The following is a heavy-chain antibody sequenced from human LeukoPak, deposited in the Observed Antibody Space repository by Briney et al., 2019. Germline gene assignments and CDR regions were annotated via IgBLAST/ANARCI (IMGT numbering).Heavy chain of an antibody. Sequence: PGGSLRLSCAASGFTFSCYGMHWVRQAPGKGLEWVAIISYDGSNKYHADSVKGRFTISRDNSKNTLYLQMNSLRAEDTAVYYCAKVDYGDYGIFDYWGQGTLVTVSS. CDR2: ISYDGSNK. J-gene: IGHJ4*02. CDR1: GFTFSCYG. D-gene: IGHD4-17*01. CDR3: AKVDYGDYGIFDY. V-gene: IGHV3-30*18.